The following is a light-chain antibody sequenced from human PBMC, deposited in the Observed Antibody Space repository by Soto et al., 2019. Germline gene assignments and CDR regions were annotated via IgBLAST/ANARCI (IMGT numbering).Light chain of an antibody. CDR2: AAS. V-gene: IGKV3-20*01. J-gene: IGKJ1*01. CDR3: QQYGRSPLT. Sequence: EVVLTQSPGTLSLSPGERATLSCRASQSVSNNSLAWYQQKPGQAPRLLIYAASSRATGIPDRFSGSGSGTDFTLTMSRLEPEDFAVYYCQQYGRSPLTFGQGTKVEIK. CDR1: QSVSNNS.